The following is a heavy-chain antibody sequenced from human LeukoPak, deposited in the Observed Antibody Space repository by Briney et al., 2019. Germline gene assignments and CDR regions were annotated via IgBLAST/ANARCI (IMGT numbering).Heavy chain of an antibody. D-gene: IGHD6-13*01. V-gene: IGHV3-21*01. CDR1: GFTFSSYS. Sequence: GGSLRLSCAASGFTFSSYSMNWVRQAPGKGLEWVSSISSSSSYIYYADSVKGRFTISRDNAKNSLYLQMNSLRAEDTAVYYCASWVAAAASGGAWGQGTMVTVSS. J-gene: IGHJ3*01. CDR3: ASWVAAAASGGA. CDR2: ISSSSSYI.